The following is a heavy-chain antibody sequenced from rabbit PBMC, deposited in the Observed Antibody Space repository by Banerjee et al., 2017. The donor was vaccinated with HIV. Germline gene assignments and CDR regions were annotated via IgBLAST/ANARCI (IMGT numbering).Heavy chain of an antibody. V-gene: IGHV1S45*01. Sequence: QQQLVESGGGLVKPGASLTLTCKASGSDISSNAMCWVRQAPGKGLEWIACINTNSGNAVYASWAKGRFTISKTSSTTVTLQMTSLTAADTATYFCARDLAGVIGWNFNLWGPGHPGHRL. CDR1: GSDISSNA. D-gene: IGHD4-1*01. CDR3: ARDLAGVIGWNFNL. J-gene: IGHJ4*01. CDR2: INTNSGNA.